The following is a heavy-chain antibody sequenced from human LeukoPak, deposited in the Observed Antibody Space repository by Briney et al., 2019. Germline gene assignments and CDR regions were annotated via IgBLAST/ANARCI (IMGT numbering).Heavy chain of an antibody. J-gene: IGHJ4*02. CDR3: AKEKWWELKYYFDY. CDR2: IRYDGSNK. CDR1: GFTFSSYG. Sequence: GGSLRLSCAASGFTFSSYGMHWVRQAPGKGLEWVAFIRYDGSNKYYADSVKGRFTISRDNSKNTLYLQMNSLRAEDTAVYYCAKEKWWELKYYFDYWGQGTLVAVSS. V-gene: IGHV3-30*02. D-gene: IGHD1-26*01.